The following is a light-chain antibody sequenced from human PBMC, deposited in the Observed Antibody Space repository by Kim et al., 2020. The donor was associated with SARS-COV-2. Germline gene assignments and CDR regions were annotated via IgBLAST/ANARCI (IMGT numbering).Light chain of an antibody. V-gene: IGKV3-20*01. Sequence: PGETATLSCWASESVTSNFLDWNLQRPGQAPRLLIYGATDRATGIPNRFGGSGSGTGFTLTISRLGPEDFGVYYCQQYGSSPWTFGQGTKL. CDR3: QQYGSSPWT. J-gene: IGKJ1*01. CDR1: ESVTSNF. CDR2: GAT.